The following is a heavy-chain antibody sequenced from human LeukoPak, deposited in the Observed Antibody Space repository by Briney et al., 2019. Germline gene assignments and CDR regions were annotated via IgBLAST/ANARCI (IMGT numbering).Heavy chain of an antibody. Sequence: SETLSLTCAVSGYSISSGYYWGWIRQPPGKGLEWIGSIYHSGSTYYNPALKSRVTISVDTSKNQFSLRLSSVTAADTAVYYCARLDGSYRLGAFDIWGQGTMVTVSS. V-gene: IGHV4-38-2*01. CDR2: IYHSGST. CDR1: GYSISSGYY. J-gene: IGHJ3*02. D-gene: IGHD1-26*01. CDR3: ARLDGSYRLGAFDI.